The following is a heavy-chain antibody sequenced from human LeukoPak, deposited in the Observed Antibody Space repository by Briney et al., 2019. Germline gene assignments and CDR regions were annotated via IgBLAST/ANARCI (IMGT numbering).Heavy chain of an antibody. CDR3: VTWISGHGY. CDR2: TRNKAENYMT. CDR1: GFTFSSYA. V-gene: IGHV3-72*01. Sequence: PGGSLRLSCAASGFTFSSYAMSWVRQAPGKGLEWVGRTRNKAENYMTEYAASVKGRFTVSREYSKNSLNLQMNSLKIEDTAVYYCVTWISGHGYWGQGTLVTVSS. D-gene: IGHD1-26*01. J-gene: IGHJ4*02.